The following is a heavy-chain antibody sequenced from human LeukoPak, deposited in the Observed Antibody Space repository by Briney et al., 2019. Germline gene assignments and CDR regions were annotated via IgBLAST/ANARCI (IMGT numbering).Heavy chain of an antibody. V-gene: IGHV1-18*01. Sequence: ASVKVSCKASGYTFTSYGISWVRQAPGQGLEWMGWITAYDGNTNYAPKLQGRVTMTTDTSTSTAYMELRSLRSHDTAVYYCARVYGGYVWAYFDSCGQRALLTASS. CDR1: GYTFTSYG. CDR3: ARVYGGYVWAYFDS. CDR2: ITAYDGNT. J-gene: IGHJ4*02. D-gene: IGHD5-12*01.